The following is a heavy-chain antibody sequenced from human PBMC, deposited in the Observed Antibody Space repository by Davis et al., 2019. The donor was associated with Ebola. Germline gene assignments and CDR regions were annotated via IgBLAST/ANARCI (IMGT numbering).Heavy chain of an antibody. CDR2: ISSNGGST. J-gene: IGHJ4*02. Sequence: PGGSLRLSCSASGFTFSSYAMHWVRQAPGKGLEYVSAISSNGGSTYYADSVKGRFTISRDNSKNTLYLQMSSLRAEDTAVYYCVKDGPPADIVVVPAAINGGYYFDYWGQGTLVTVSS. V-gene: IGHV3-64D*06. CDR3: VKDGPPADIVVVPAAINGGYYFDY. D-gene: IGHD2-2*02. CDR1: GFTFSSYA.